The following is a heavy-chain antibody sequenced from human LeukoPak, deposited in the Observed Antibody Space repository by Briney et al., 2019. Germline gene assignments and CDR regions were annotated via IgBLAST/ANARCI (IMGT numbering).Heavy chain of an antibody. Sequence: GGSLRLSCAASGFTFSNFWMSWVRQAPGKGLEWVPDIRGSGGTYYADSVKGRFTLSRDNAKNTLYLQMSSLRAEDTAVYYCANFIAASATGFQHWGQGTLVTVSS. D-gene: IGHD6-6*01. CDR3: ANFIAASATGFQH. J-gene: IGHJ1*01. CDR2: IRGSGGT. V-gene: IGHV3-23*01. CDR1: GFTFSNFW.